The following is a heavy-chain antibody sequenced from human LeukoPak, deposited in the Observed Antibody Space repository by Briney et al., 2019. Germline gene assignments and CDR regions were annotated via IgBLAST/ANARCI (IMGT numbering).Heavy chain of an antibody. CDR3: ARGYCSSTSCSRNDAFDI. CDR2: INHSGST. J-gene: IGHJ3*02. Sequence: KASETLSLTCAVYGGSFSGYYWSWIRQPPGKGLEWIGEINHSGSTNYNPSLKSRVTISVDTSKNQFSLKLSSVTAADTAVYYCARGYCSSTSCSRNDAFDIWGQGTMVTVSS. CDR1: GGSFSGYY. V-gene: IGHV4-34*01. D-gene: IGHD2-2*01.